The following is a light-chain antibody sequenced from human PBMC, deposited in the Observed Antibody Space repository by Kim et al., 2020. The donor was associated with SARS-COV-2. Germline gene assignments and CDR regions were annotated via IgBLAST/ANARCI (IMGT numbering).Light chain of an antibody. CDR1: ISDVGGYNY. CDR3: SSYTSSSTVV. CDR2: DVS. J-gene: IGLJ2*01. Sequence: GPTITFSCTGTISDVGGYNYVSWYQQHPGKAPKRMIYDVSNRPSGVSNRFSGSKSGNTASLTISGLQAEDEADYYCSSYTSSSTVVFGGGTQLTVL. V-gene: IGLV2-14*03.